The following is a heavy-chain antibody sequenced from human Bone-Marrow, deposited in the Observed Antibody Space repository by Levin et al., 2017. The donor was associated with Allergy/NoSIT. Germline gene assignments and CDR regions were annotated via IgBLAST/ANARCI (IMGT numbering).Heavy chain of an antibody. Sequence: PRASVKVSCKASGGTLDKFAISWVRQAPGQGLEWLGRIIPRLDKTYYPERFQDRLTITADTSAAAAHMELRSLTPDDTAMYYCVRLGYETEDYWGQGTLVTVSS. D-gene: IGHD5-18*01. CDR3: VRLGYETEDY. J-gene: IGHJ4*02. V-gene: IGHV1-69*04. CDR2: IIPRLDKT. CDR1: GGTLDKFA.